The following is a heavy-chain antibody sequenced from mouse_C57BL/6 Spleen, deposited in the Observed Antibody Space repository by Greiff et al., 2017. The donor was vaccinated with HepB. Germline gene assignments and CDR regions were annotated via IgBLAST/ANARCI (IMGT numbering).Heavy chain of an antibody. CDR1: GYSITSGYD. D-gene: IGHD2-3*01. CDR3: AREDDGYYFDY. Sequence: EVQLQESGPGMVKPSQSLSLTCTVTGYSITSGYDWHWIRHFPGNKLEWMGYISYSGSTNYNPSLKSRISITHDTSKNHFFLKLNSVTTEDTATYYCAREDDGYYFDYWGQGTTLTVSS. CDR2: ISYSGST. J-gene: IGHJ2*01. V-gene: IGHV3-1*01.